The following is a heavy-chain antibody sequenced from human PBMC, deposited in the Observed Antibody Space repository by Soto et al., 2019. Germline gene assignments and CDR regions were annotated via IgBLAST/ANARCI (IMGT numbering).Heavy chain of an antibody. CDR2: ISSSSSTT. J-gene: IGHJ4*02. CDR3: ARTIWSGYFQADY. D-gene: IGHD3-3*01. CDR1: GFTFSTYS. Sequence: EVQLVESGGGLVQPGGSLRLSCVASGFTFSTYSMNWVRQAPGKGLEWISYISSSSSTTYADSVKGRFTISRDNAKNSLYLQMNSLRDGDTAVYYCARTIWSGYFQADYWGQGTLVTVSS. V-gene: IGHV3-48*02.